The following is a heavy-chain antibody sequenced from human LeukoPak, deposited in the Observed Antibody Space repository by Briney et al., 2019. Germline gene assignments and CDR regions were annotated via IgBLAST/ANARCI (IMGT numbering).Heavy chain of an antibody. Sequence: SETLSLTCTVSGGSISSYYWSWIRQPPGKGLEWIGYIYYSGSTNYNPSLKSRVTISVDTSKNQFSLKLSSVTAADTAVYYCARLLPTNIYYYYGLDVWGQGTTVTVSS. CDR1: GGSISSYY. V-gene: IGHV4-59*01. D-gene: IGHD2/OR15-2a*01. CDR3: ARLLPTNIYYYYGLDV. J-gene: IGHJ6*02. CDR2: IYYSGST.